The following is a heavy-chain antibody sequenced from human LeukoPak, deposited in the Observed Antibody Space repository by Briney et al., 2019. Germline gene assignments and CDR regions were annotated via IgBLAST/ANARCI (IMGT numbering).Heavy chain of an antibody. V-gene: IGHV4-59*08. CDR1: GGSISSYY. CDR3: ARAYCRGGSCHFDY. D-gene: IGHD2-15*01. Sequence: SETLSLTCTVSGGSISSYYWSWIRQPPGKGLEWIGYIYYSGSTDSNPSLKSRVTISVDTSKNQISLKLSSVTAADTAVYYCARAYCRGGSCHFDYWGQGTLVTVSS. J-gene: IGHJ4*02. CDR2: IYYSGST.